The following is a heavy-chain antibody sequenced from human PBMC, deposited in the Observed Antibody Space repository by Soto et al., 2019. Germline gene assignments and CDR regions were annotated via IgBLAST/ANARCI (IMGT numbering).Heavy chain of an antibody. J-gene: IGHJ6*02. V-gene: IGHV3-7*01. CDR3: ARERWFSPLHYYYLLDV. CDR2: IHPHGSET. Sequence: PGGSLRLSCVGPGLTFHNFWVTWVRQAPGKGLEWVAHIHPHGSETYYVDPLKGRFTISRDNGKNSLYLQMNILRVEDTAVYYCARERWFSPLHYYYLLDVWGQGTTVTVSS. CDR1: GLTFHNFW. D-gene: IGHD2-15*01.